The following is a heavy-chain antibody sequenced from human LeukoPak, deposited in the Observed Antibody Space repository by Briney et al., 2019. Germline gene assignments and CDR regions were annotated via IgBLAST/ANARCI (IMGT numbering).Heavy chain of an antibody. Sequence: PGGSLRLSRAAPGFTFSSYGMHWVRQAPGKGLEWVAVIWYDGSNKYYADSVKGRFTISRDNSKNTLYLQMNSLRAEDTAVYYCARDSSGHPDYWGQGTLVTVSS. CDR1: GFTFSSYG. J-gene: IGHJ4*02. D-gene: IGHD5-12*01. CDR2: IWYDGSNK. CDR3: ARDSSGHPDY. V-gene: IGHV3-33*01.